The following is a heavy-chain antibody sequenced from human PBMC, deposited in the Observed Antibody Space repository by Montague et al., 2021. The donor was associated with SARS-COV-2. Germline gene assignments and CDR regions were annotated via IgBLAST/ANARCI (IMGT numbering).Heavy chain of an antibody. J-gene: IGHJ6*02. CDR3: AVWVSALSAMPLDV. D-gene: IGHD2-2*01. CDR2: INSASGER. Sequence: SLRLSCAASGFSVSTYSMNWVRKAPGKGLEWISHINSASGERHYADSVKGRFTVSRDTAKNSMDLQMNSLRVEDTAVYYCAVWVSALSAMPLDVWGQGAAVTVSS. CDR1: GFSVSTYS. V-gene: IGHV3-21*06.